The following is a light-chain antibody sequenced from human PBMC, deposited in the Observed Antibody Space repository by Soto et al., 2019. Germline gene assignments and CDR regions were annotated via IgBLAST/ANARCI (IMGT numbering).Light chain of an antibody. J-gene: IGKJ1*01. CDR3: QRYNTSSWT. V-gene: IGKV1-5*03. CDR1: QSISNS. CDR2: KAS. Sequence: DIQMTQFPSTLSASVGDRVTITCRASQSISNSLAWFQQKSGEAPNLLIHKASSLESGVPSRFSGSGSGTDFTLTISSLPPDYFATYYCQRYNTSSWTFGQGTKVEIK.